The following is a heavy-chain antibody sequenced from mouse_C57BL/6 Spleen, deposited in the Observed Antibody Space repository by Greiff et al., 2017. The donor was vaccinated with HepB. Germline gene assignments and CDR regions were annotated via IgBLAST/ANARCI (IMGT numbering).Heavy chain of an antibody. CDR1: GYTFTSYW. Sequence: QVQLKQPGAELVRPGSSVKLSCKASGYTFTSYWMHWVKQRPIQGLEWIGNIDPSDSETHYNQKFKDKATLTVDKSSSTAYMQLSSLTSEDSAVYYCARMDYYGSSCFDYWGQGTTLTVSS. V-gene: IGHV1-52*01. D-gene: IGHD1-1*01. CDR3: ARMDYYGSSCFDY. CDR2: IDPSDSET. J-gene: IGHJ2*01.